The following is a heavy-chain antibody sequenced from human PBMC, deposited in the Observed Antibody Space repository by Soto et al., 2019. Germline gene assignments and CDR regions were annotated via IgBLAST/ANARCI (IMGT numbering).Heavy chain of an antibody. CDR3: AILTGTVTDV. Sequence: WVRQSTGQGLEWMGWMNPNSGNTGYAQKFQGRVTMTRNTSISTAYMELSSLRSEVTPVYDCAILTGTVTDVLGKGTTVTVSS. CDR2: MNPNSGNT. V-gene: IGHV1-8*01. D-gene: IGHD1-1*01. J-gene: IGHJ6*01.